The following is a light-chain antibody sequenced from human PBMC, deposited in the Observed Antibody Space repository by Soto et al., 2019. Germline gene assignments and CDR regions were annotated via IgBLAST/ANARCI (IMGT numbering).Light chain of an antibody. Sequence: DIQTTQSPSSLSASVGDRVTITCRASQSISTYLNWYQQKPGKAPKLLIYAASSLQSGVPSRFSASGSGTDFTLTISSLQPEDFATYYCQQSYITPPLTFGGGTKVDIK. CDR2: AAS. J-gene: IGKJ4*01. V-gene: IGKV1-39*01. CDR1: QSISTY. CDR3: QQSYITPPLT.